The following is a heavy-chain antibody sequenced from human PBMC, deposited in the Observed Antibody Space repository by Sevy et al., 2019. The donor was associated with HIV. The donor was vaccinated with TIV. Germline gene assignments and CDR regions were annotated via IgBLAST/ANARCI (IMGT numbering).Heavy chain of an antibody. V-gene: IGHV3-7*03. Sequence: GGSLRLSCVASGFNFRNFWMSWVRQAPGKGLECVADIKQDGSEAYYVDSVKGRFTIFRDNAKNSLYLQMNSLRDEDTAMYFCVRDKEVGASILDAWGQGTQVTVSS. J-gene: IGHJ5*02. D-gene: IGHD1-26*01. CDR2: IKQDGSEA. CDR3: VRDKEVGASILDA. CDR1: GFNFRNFW.